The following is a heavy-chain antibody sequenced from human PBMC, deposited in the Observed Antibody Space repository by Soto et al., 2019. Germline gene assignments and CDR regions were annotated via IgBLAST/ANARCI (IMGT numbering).Heavy chain of an antibody. V-gene: IGHV3-11*01. J-gene: IGHJ4*02. Sequence: GGSLRLSCAASGFTFSDYYMSWIRQAPGKGLEWVSYISSSGSTIYYADSVKVRFTISRDNAKNSLYLHMNSLRAEDTPVYYCARDPEGPEVYFAYWGQGALVTVSS. CDR2: ISSSGSTI. CDR1: GFTFSDYY. CDR3: ARDPEGPEVYFAY.